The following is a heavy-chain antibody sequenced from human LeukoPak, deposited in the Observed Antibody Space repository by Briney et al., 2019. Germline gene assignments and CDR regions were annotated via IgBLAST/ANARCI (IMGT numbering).Heavy chain of an antibody. D-gene: IGHD6-13*01. CDR2: IIGSGGST. J-gene: IGHJ4*02. V-gene: IGHV3-23*01. CDR3: AKSLAAAGRMYFDY. Sequence: GGSLRLSCAASEFSFSNYAMTWVRQAPGKGLEWVSSIIGSGGSTYYADSVKGRFTISRDNPKNTLYLQMSSLRAEDTAVYYCAKSLAAAGRMYFDYWGQGTLVTVSS. CDR1: EFSFSNYA.